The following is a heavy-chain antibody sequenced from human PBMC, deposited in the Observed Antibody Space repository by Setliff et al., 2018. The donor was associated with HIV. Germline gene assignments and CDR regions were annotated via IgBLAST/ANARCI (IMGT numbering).Heavy chain of an antibody. CDR1: GLSLRTSGVG. CDR2: IYWNNNK. D-gene: IGHD1-7*01. V-gene: IGHV2-5*01. CDR3: AYSGRELRGPYFDF. Sequence: SGPTLVNPTQTFTLTCTFSGLSLRTSGVGVGWIRQSPGKALEWLAFIYWNNNKHYSTSLKSRLTVTKDTSKNRLVFTLTNMDPVDTATYYCAYSGRELRGPYFDFWGQGTPVTVSS. J-gene: IGHJ4*02.